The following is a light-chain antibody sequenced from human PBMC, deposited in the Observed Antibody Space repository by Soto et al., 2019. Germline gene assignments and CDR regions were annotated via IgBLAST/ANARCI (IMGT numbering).Light chain of an antibody. CDR3: QQSYSLPLT. CDR1: QSISDY. CDR2: GAS. Sequence: DIQMTQSPSSLPASVGDRVAITCRSSQSISDYLNWYQQKPGKALKLVIYGASNLQSGVPPRFSGSGSGSEFTLTISGLQPDDFAIYFCQQSYSLPLTFGPGTKVDV. J-gene: IGKJ3*01. V-gene: IGKV1-39*01.